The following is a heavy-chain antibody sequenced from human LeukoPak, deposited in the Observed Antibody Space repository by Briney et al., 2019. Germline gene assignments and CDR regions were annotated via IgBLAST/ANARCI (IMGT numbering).Heavy chain of an antibody. CDR1: GITFSSYS. CDR2: ISSSSYI. D-gene: IGHD6-19*01. J-gene: IGHJ4*02. Sequence: GGSLRLSCAASGITFSSYSMNWVRQAPGKGLEWVSSISSSSYIYYTDSVKGRFTISRDNAKNSLYLQMNNLRAEDTAVYYCARDPYSSGWTKAYYFDYWGQGTLVTVSS. V-gene: IGHV3-21*06. CDR3: ARDPYSSGWTKAYYFDY.